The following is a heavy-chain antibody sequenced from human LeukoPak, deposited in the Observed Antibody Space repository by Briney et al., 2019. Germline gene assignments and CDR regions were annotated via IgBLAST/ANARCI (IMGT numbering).Heavy chain of an antibody. CDR3: ARDHCSGGSCYSYYY. J-gene: IGHJ4*02. CDR1: VDTFTGYY. V-gene: IGHV1-2*04. Sequence: ASVKVSCKASVDTFTGYYMHWVRQAPGQGLEWMGWINPNSGGTNYAQKFQGWVTMTRDTSISTAYMELSRLRSDDTAVYYCARDHCSGGSCYSYYYWGQGTLVTVSS. D-gene: IGHD2-15*01. CDR2: INPNSGGT.